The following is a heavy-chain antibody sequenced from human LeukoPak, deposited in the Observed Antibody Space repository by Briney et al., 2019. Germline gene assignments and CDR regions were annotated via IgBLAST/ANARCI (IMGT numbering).Heavy chain of an antibody. D-gene: IGHD2-21*01. CDR2: IKPKTDGETT. V-gene: IGHV3-15*07. CDR1: GFTFSSYA. CDR3: ITPLPYSAQ. Sequence: SGGSLRLSCAASGFTFSSYAMNWVRQAPGKGLEWVGHIKPKTDGETTEYAAPVKDRFSISRDDSKSMMYLQMNSLKTEDTAVYYCITPLPYSAQGGQGTLVTVSS. J-gene: IGHJ4*02.